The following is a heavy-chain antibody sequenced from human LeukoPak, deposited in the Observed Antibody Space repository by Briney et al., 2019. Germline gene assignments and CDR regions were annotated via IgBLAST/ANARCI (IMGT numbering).Heavy chain of an antibody. CDR3: AKDRWQQLVRGEFDY. Sequence: GRSLRLSCAASGFTFSSYAMSWVLQAPGKGLEWVSAISGSGGSTYYADSVKGRFTISRDNSKNTLYLQMNSLRAEDTAVYYCAKDRWQQLVRGEFDYWGQGTLVTVFS. CDR2: ISGSGGST. V-gene: IGHV3-23*01. CDR1: GFTFSSYA. J-gene: IGHJ4*02. D-gene: IGHD6-13*01.